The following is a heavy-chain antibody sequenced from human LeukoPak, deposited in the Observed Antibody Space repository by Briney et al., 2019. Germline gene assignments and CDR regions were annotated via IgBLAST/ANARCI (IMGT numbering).Heavy chain of an antibody. J-gene: IGHJ2*01. D-gene: IGHD2-8*02. Sequence: GRSLRLSCAASAFPFSTYAIHWVRQAPGKGLEWVAVISYGGSKKYYADSVKGRFTISRDNSKNTLYLQMNSLRPEDTAVYYCARGTISTPEFTGTSFDLWGRGTLVTVSS. V-gene: IGHV3-30-3*01. CDR3: ARGTISTPEFTGTSFDL. CDR1: AFPFSTYA. CDR2: ISYGGSKK.